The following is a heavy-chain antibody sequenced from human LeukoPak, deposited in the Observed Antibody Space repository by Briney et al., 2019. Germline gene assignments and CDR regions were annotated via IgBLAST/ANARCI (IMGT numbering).Heavy chain of an antibody. J-gene: IGHJ4*02. CDR1: GFTFSSDR. V-gene: IGHV3-21*01. CDR2: IYSGSGYI. CDR3: GRDLPASGAYHQFDS. Sequence: GGSLRLSCVASGFTFSSDRMSWVRQAPGKGLEWISTIYSGSGYIYYADSVKGRFTISGDNAKNSSCLQRTSLRAEETAIYYCGRDLPASGAYHQFDSWGQGTLVTVSS. D-gene: IGHD4/OR15-4a*01.